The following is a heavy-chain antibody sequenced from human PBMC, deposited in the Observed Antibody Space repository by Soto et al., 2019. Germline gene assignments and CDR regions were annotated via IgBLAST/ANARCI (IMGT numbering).Heavy chain of an antibody. Sequence: QVQLVQSGAEVKKPGASVKVSCKASGYTFTNYGISWVRQAPGQGLEWMGWISGYNGNTNYAQKLQGRVTMTTDTSTSTAYMELRSLKSDDTAVYYCASGWFGEFVYYLDYWGQGTLFTVSS. J-gene: IGHJ4*02. CDR2: ISGYNGNT. CDR1: GYTFTNYG. CDR3: ASGWFGEFVYYLDY. V-gene: IGHV1-18*01. D-gene: IGHD3-10*01.